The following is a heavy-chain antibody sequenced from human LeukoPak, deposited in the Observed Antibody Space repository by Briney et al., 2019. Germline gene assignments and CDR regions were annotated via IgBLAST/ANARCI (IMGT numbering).Heavy chain of an antibody. J-gene: IGHJ4*02. CDR3: ARDGNYFDY. V-gene: IGHV3-11*06. Sequence: KSGGSLRLSCAASGFTFSDCYVSWIRQAPGKGLEWVSSISSSSSYIYYADSVKGRFTISRDNAKNSLYLQMNSLRAEDTAVYYCARDGNYFDYWGQGTLVTVSS. CDR1: GFTFSDCY. CDR2: ISSSSSYI.